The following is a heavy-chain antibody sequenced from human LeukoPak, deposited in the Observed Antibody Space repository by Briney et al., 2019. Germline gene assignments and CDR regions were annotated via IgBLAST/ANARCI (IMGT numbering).Heavy chain of an antibody. D-gene: IGHD6-19*01. CDR3: ARGAYSSGWSSDY. Sequence: GASVKVSCKASGGTFSSYAISWVRQAPGQGLEWMGGIIPIFGTANYAQKFRGRVTITADESTSTAYMELSSLRSEDTAVYYCARGAYSSGWSSDYWGQGTLVTVSS. J-gene: IGHJ4*02. V-gene: IGHV1-69*13. CDR1: GGTFSSYA. CDR2: IIPIFGTA.